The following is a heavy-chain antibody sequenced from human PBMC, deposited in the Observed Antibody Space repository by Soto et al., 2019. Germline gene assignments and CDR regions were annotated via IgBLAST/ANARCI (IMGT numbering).Heavy chain of an antibody. CDR1: GGTFSSYA. J-gene: IGHJ4*02. CDR2: IIPIFGIT. Sequence: QVQLVQSGAEVKKPGSSVKVSCKASGGTFSSYAISWVRQAPGQGLEWMGGIIPIFGITNYAQKFQGRVTITADESTITAYMELSSLRSEDTAVYYCVRGLALAGTNDLDYFDYWGQGTLVTVSS. D-gene: IGHD6-19*01. CDR3: VRGLALAGTNDLDYFDY. V-gene: IGHV1-69*01.